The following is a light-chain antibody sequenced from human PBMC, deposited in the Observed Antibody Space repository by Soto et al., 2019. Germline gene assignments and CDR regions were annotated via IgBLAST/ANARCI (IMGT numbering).Light chain of an antibody. V-gene: IGLV2-14*01. CDR2: EVT. CDR1: RDDIGAYDY. J-gene: IGLJ2*01. Sequence: QSVLTQTASVSGSPGQSITISCAGTRDDIGAYDYVSWYQQQPGNAPKLLVYEVTNRPSGVSDRFSGSKSGNTAPLTISGLQAEDEADYNCNSYTNSSAVVFGGGTKVTVL. CDR3: NSYTNSSAVV.